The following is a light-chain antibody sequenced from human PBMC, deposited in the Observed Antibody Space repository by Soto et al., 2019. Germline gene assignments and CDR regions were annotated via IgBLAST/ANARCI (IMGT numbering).Light chain of an antibody. CDR3: AAWGDSLNGPV. J-gene: IGLJ2*01. CDR2: RNS. V-gene: IGLV1-44*01. CDR1: SSNIGSNT. Sequence: QPVLTQPPSTSGTPGQRVTISCSGSSSNIGSNTVNWYQQLPGMAPKLLIYRNSQRPSGVPDRFSGSKSGTSASLAISGLQSEDEADYYCAAWGDSLNGPVFGGGTKVTVL.